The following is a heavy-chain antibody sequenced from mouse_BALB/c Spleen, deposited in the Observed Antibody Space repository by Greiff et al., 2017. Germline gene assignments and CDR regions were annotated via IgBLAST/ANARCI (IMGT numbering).Heavy chain of an antibody. Sequence: EVHLVESGGGLVQPGGSRKLSCAASGFTFSDYGMAWVRQAPGKGPEWVAFISNLAYSIYYADTVTGRFTISRENAKNTLYLEMSSLRSEDTAMYYCARGDLGPFAYWGQGTLVTVSA. J-gene: IGHJ3*01. CDR1: GFTFSDYG. V-gene: IGHV5-15*02. CDR2: ISNLAYSI. CDR3: ARGDLGPFAY. D-gene: IGHD3-3*01.